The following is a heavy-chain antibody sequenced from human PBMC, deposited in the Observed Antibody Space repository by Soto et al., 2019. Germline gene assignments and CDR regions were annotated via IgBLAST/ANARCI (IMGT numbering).Heavy chain of an antibody. V-gene: IGHV3-30*18. Sequence: GGSLRLCCAASGFTFSSYGMHWVRQAPGKGLEWVAVISYDGSNKYYADSVKGRFTISRDNSKNTLYLQMNSLRAEDTAVYYCAKDEVGAPFDPWGQGTLVTVSS. D-gene: IGHD1-26*01. J-gene: IGHJ5*02. CDR3: AKDEVGAPFDP. CDR1: GFTFSSYG. CDR2: ISYDGSNK.